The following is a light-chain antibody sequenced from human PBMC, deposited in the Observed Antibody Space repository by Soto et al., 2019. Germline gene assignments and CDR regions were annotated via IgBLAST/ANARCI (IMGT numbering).Light chain of an antibody. CDR3: QQCNNWPPIT. J-gene: IGKJ5*01. CDR2: GAS. CDR1: QSVSSN. V-gene: IGKV3-15*01. Sequence: EIVLTHSPATLSVSPCERATLSYSASQSVSSNLAWYQQKPGQAPRLLIYGASTRATGIPARFSGSGSGTEFTLTISSLQSEDFAVYYCQQCNNWPPITFGQGTRLEIK.